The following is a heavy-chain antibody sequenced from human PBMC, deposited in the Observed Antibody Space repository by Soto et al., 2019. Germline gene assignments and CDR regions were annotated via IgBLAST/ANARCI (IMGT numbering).Heavy chain of an antibody. V-gene: IGHV5-51*01. Sequence: PGESLKISCKGSGYSFTSYWIGWVRQMPGKGLEWMGIIYPGDSDTRYSPSFQVQVTISADKSISTAYLQWSSLKASDTAMYYCARLSTGAESRGLDYYYYGMDVWGQGTTVTVSS. CDR3: ARLSTGAESRGLDYYYYGMDV. D-gene: IGHD1-26*01. J-gene: IGHJ6*02. CDR2: IYPGDSDT. CDR1: GYSFTSYW.